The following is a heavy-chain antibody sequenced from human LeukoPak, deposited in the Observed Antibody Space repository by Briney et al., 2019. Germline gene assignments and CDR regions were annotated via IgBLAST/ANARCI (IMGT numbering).Heavy chain of an antibody. CDR2: ISYDGSNK. Sequence: GGSLRLSCAASGFTFSSYAMHWVRQAPGKGLEWVAVISYDGSNKYYADSAKGRFTISRDNAKNSLYLQMNSLRAEDTAVYYCAVKYYYDAFDIWGQGTMVTVSS. CDR3: AVKYYYDAFDI. D-gene: IGHD3-10*01. CDR1: GFTFSSYA. J-gene: IGHJ3*02. V-gene: IGHV3-30*04.